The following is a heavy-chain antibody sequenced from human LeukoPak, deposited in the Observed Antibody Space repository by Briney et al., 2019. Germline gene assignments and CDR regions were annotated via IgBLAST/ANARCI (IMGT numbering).Heavy chain of an antibody. V-gene: IGHV3-74*01. Sequence: GSLRLSCAASGFTFSNNWMHWVRQGPGKGLVWVSRTNSDGSSTNYADSVKGRFTISRDNAKNTLYLQMNSLRAEDTAVYYCAKAGGSAWYEYWGQGSLVTVSS. CDR1: GFTFSNNW. CDR3: AKAGGSAWYEY. J-gene: IGHJ4*02. D-gene: IGHD6-13*01. CDR2: TNSDGSST.